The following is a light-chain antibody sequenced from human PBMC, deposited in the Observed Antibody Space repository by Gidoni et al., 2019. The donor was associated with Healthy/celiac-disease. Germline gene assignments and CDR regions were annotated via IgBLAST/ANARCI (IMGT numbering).Light chain of an antibody. J-gene: IGLJ2*01. V-gene: IGLV6-57*01. CDR3: QSYDSSNLVV. CDR1: SGSIASNY. CDR2: VDN. Sequence: NFILPQPHSVSESPGKTVTISCTRSSGSIASNYVHWYQQRPGSSPTTVIYVDNQRPSAVPVRFSGSIDSSSNSASLTISGPKTEDEADYYCQSYDSSNLVVFGGGTKLTVL.